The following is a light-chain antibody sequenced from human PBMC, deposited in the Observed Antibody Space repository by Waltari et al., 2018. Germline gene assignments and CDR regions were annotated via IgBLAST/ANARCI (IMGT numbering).Light chain of an antibody. CDR3: CSYAGSAVSV. CDR1: SRDIGKYNL. Sequence: QSALTQTATVSGSPGQSITISCSGASRDIGKYNLVSWYQQHPGKAPTLIIYDVNKRPSWVSNRFSGSKSGNTAFLTISGLQTADEADYYCCSYAGSAVSVFGGGTKLTVL. V-gene: IGLV2-23*02. J-gene: IGLJ3*02. CDR2: DVN.